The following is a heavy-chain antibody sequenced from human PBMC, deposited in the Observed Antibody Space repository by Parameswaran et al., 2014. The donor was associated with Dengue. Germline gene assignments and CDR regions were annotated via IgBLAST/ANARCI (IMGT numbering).Heavy chain of an antibody. J-gene: IGHJ4*02. V-gene: IGHV1-69*01. CDR2: IIPIFNTT. D-gene: IGHD3-10*01. CDR3: AKGRRAGSYSFPFDF. Sequence: WVRQAPGQGLEWVGGIIPIFNTTNYAQNFQGRVTVTADESTSTAYLELSSLRSDDTAVYYCAKGRRAGSYSFPFDFWGQGTLVTVSS.